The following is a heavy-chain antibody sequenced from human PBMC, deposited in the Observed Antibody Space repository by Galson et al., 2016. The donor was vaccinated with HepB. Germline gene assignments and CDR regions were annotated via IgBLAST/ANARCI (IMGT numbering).Heavy chain of an antibody. J-gene: IGHJ4*02. CDR3: ATEWDMDLDY. CDR1: GFTFTNAW. Sequence: SLRLSCAASGFTFTNAWMSWVRQAPGKGLEWVGRIKSKTDDDPTDYAEPVKGRFIISRDDSKNTLYLQMNSLKMEDTAVYYCATEWDMDLDYWGQGTLVTVSS. CDR2: IKSKTDDDPT. D-gene: IGHD1-26*01. V-gene: IGHV3-15*01.